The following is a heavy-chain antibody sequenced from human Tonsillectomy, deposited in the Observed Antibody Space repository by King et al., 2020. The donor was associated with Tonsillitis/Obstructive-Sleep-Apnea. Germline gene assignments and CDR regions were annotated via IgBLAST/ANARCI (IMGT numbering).Heavy chain of an antibody. CDR1: EYTFTGYY. Sequence: VQLVQSGAEVKKPGASVKVSCKASEYTFTGYYTHWVRQAPGQGLEWMGWINPNSGGTNYAQKFQGRVPMTRDTSISTAYMELSRLTSDDTAIYYCARGPYYDFWGGQSPYYDRDVWGQGTTVTVSS. D-gene: IGHD3-3*01. CDR2: INPNSGGT. V-gene: IGHV1-2*02. CDR3: ARGPYYDFWGGQSPYYDRDV. J-gene: IGHJ6*02.